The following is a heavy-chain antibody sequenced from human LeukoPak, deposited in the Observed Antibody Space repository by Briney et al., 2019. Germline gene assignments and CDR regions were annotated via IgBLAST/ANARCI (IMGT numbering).Heavy chain of an antibody. CDR2: ISSSGTYI. V-gene: IGHV3-21*01. J-gene: IGHJ4*02. Sequence: PGGSLRLPCAASGFTFNSYGMNWVRQAPGKGLEWVSSISSSGTYIYYADSVKGRFTISRDNAKNSLYLQMNSLRAEDTAVYYCAIPSETAMVTPFDYWGQGTLVTVSS. CDR1: GFTFNSYG. D-gene: IGHD5-18*01. CDR3: AIPSETAMVTPFDY.